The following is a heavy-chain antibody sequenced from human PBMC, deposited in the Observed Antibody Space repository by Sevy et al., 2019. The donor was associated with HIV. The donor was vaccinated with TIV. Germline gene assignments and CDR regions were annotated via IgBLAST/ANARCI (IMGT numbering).Heavy chain of an antibody. J-gene: IGHJ6*02. CDR2: IYSGGTT. D-gene: IGHD3-3*01. CDR3: AREREFTIFGVLIEYGMDV. Sequence: GGSLRLSCAASGFTVSSNYMSWVRQAPGKGLEWVSVIYSGGTTYYADSVKGRFTISRDNSKNTLYLQMNNLRAEDTAGDYWAREREFTIFGVLIEYGMDVWGQGTTVTVSS. V-gene: IGHV3-53*01. CDR1: GFTVSSNY.